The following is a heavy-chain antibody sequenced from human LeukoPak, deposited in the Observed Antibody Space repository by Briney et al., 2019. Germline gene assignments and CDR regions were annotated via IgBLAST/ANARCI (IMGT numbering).Heavy chain of an antibody. CDR3: ATYPLHYGSGSAIDY. V-gene: IGHV1-18*01. Sequence: ASVKVSRKASGYTFTSYGISWVRQAPGQGLEWMGWISAYNGNTNYAQKPQGRVTMTTDTSTSTAYMELRSLRSDDTAVYYCATYPLHYGSGSAIDYWGQGTLVTVSS. D-gene: IGHD3-10*01. CDR2: ISAYNGNT. CDR1: GYTFTSYG. J-gene: IGHJ4*02.